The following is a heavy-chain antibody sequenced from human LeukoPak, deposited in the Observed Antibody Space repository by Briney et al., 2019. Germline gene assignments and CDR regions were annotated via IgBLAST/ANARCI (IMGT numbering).Heavy chain of an antibody. CDR3: ARGPYDILTGYYHD. V-gene: IGHV3-30*04. CDR2: ILYDGSNK. CDR1: GFTFSSYA. D-gene: IGHD3-9*01. Sequence: PGGSLRLSCAASGFTFSSYAMHWVRQAPGKGLEWVAVILYDGSNKYYADFVKGRFTISRDNSKNTLYLQMNSLRAEDTAVYYCARGPYDILTGYYHDWGQGTLVTVSS. J-gene: IGHJ4*02.